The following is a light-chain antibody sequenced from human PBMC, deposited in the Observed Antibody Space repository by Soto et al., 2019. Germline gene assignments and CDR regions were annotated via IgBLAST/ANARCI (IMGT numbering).Light chain of an antibody. J-gene: IGKJ5*01. V-gene: IGKV1-9*01. CDR3: QQLNTFPIT. Sequence: DIQMTQSPSTLSASIGDTVTITCRASQSISAWLAWYQQKPGRAPNLLIYAASTLQSEVPSRFSGSGSGTEFTLTISSLQPEDFATYYCQQLNTFPITFGQGTRLEIK. CDR2: AAS. CDR1: QSISAW.